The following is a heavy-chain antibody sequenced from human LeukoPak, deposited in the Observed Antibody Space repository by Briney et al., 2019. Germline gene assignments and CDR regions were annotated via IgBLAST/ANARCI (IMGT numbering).Heavy chain of an antibody. V-gene: IGHV3-23*01. Sequence: PGGSLRLSCAASGFTFSSYAMSWVRQAPGKGLEWVSGLSGSGGSTFYADSVRGRFTISRDNSKGTLYLQMNSLRAEDTAMYYCAKQGCTSATCYLNCWGQGTLVTVSS. D-gene: IGHD2-2*01. CDR2: LSGSGGST. CDR3: AKQGCTSATCYLNC. CDR1: GFTFSSYA. J-gene: IGHJ4*02.